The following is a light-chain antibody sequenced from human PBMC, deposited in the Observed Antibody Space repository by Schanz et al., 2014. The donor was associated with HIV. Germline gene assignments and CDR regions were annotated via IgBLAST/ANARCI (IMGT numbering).Light chain of an antibody. CDR1: QDISIS. CDR3: QQTYIVTPYT. V-gene: IGKV1-39*01. J-gene: IGKJ2*01. Sequence: IQLTQSPSTVSASVGDRVTITCRASQDISISLNWYQQKPGKAPQLLIYDASLLHTGVPSRFSGSGSGTHFTLTITSLLFEDFATYYCQQTYIVTPYTFGQGTKVE. CDR2: DAS.